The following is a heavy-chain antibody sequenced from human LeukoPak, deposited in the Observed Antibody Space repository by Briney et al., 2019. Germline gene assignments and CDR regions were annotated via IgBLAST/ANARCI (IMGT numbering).Heavy chain of an antibody. CDR2: ISWNSDST. J-gene: IGHJ5*02. D-gene: IGHD1-20*01. CDR3: ARDRRGITGTEWFDP. CDR1: GFTFGDYG. V-gene: IGHV3-20*04. Sequence: GGSLRLSCEGSGFTFGDYGMSWVRQAPGKGPEWVAGISWNSDSTGYPDSVKGRFTISRDNAKNSFYLQMNSLRVEDTALYYCARDRRGITGTEWFDPWGQGTLVTVSS.